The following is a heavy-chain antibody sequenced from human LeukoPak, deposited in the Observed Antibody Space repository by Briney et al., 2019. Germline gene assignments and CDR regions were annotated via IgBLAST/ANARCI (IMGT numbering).Heavy chain of an antibody. CDR1: GGTFSSYA. Sequence: SVKVSCKASGGTFSSYAISWVRQAPGQGLEWMGRIIPIFGTANYAQKFQGRVTITTDESTSTAYMELSRLRSEDTAVYYCARDFSRNDFWSGSNWFDPWGQGTLVTVSS. J-gene: IGHJ5*02. V-gene: IGHV1-69*05. CDR2: IIPIFGTA. CDR3: ARDFSRNDFWSGSNWFDP. D-gene: IGHD3-3*01.